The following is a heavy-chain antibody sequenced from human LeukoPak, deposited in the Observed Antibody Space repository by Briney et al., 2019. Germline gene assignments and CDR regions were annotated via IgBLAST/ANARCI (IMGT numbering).Heavy chain of an antibody. CDR1: GFTFSRYT. CDR2: ISGSGTTK. D-gene: IGHD1-26*01. CDR3: PRGSEWDLLGSCDY. J-gene: IGHJ4*02. V-gene: IGHV3-48*04. Sequence: PGGSLRLSCAASGFTFSRYTMNWVRQAPGKGLEWVSYISGSGTTKYYADSVKGRFTISRDNAKNLLYLQMNSLRAEDTAVYYCPRGSEWDLLGSCDYWGQGTLVTVSS.